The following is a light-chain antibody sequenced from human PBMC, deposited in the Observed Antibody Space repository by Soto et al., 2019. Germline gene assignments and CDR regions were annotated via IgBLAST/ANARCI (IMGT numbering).Light chain of an antibody. Sequence: DIQMTQSPSTLSTYEGDRVTITCRASQGINIWLAWYQQKPGKAPKLLIYQASTLASGVPSRFSGSGSGTDFTLTISSLQPDDFATYYCQQYKSYPVTFGGGTKVEIK. J-gene: IGKJ4*01. CDR2: QAS. CDR1: QGINIW. CDR3: QQYKSYPVT. V-gene: IGKV1-5*01.